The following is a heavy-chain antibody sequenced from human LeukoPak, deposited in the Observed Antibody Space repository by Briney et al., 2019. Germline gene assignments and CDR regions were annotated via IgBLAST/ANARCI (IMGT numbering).Heavy chain of an antibody. D-gene: IGHD3-10*01. J-gene: IGHJ4*02. CDR3: ASEDGDFAH. CDR2: IYRDGST. Sequence: GGSLRLSCAASGFTVSTDYMSWIRQAPGKGLEWVSSIYRDGSTYYVDFVKGRFTISRDNAKNTLYLQMNSLRAEDTAVYYCASEDGDFAHWGQGPWSPSPQ. V-gene: IGHV3-53*01. CDR1: GFTVSTDY.